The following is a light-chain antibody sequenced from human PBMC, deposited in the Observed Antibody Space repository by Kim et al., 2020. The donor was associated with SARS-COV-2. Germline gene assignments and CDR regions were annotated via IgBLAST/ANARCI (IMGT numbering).Light chain of an antibody. CDR2: GKN. CDR1: SLRSYY. J-gene: IGLJ3*02. Sequence: LGQTVRIKCQGDSLRSYYASWYQQKPGQAPVLVIYGKNNRPSGIPDRFSGSSSGNTASLTITGAQAEDEADYYCNSRDSSGNHRGVFGGGTKLTVL. V-gene: IGLV3-19*01. CDR3: NSRDSSGNHRGV.